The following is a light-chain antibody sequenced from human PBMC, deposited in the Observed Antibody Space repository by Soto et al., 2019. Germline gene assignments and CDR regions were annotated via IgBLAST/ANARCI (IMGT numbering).Light chain of an antibody. CDR2: GAS. CDR1: QGITND. CDR3: LQDHSYPLT. V-gene: IGKV1-6*01. Sequence: AIHMTQPPSSLSASVGDRVTITCRASQGITNDLGWYQQKSGKAPKLLIYGASTLQSGVPSRFSGSGSGTDFTLTISSLQPEDFATYYCLQDHSYPLTFGGGAKVDIK. J-gene: IGKJ4*01.